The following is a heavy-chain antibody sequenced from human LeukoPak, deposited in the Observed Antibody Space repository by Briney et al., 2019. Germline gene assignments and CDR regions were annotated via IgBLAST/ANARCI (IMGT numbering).Heavy chain of an antibody. Sequence: TSETLSLTCTVSGSSISSGGYYWGWIRQPPGKGLEWIGSIYYSGSTYYNPSLKSRVTISVDTSKNQFSLKLRSVTAADTAVYYCARGDLKSDWFDPWGQGTLVIVST. CDR2: IYYSGST. CDR1: GSSISSGGYY. CDR3: ARGDLKSDWFDP. V-gene: IGHV4-39*01. D-gene: IGHD3-10*01. J-gene: IGHJ5*02.